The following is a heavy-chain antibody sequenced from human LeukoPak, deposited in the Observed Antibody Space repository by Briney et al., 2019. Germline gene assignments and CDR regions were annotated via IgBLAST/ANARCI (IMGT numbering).Heavy chain of an antibody. D-gene: IGHD6-19*01. CDR3: AKRISGWYYSDY. V-gene: IGHV3-23*01. J-gene: IGHJ4*02. Sequence: RESLRLSCAASGFTFSAYAMSWVRQAPGKGLEWVSAITGSGTSTYYADSVKGRFTISRDNSKNTLYLQMNSLRAEDTAVYYCAKRISGWYYSDYWGQGTLVTVSS. CDR2: ITGSGTST. CDR1: GFTFSAYA.